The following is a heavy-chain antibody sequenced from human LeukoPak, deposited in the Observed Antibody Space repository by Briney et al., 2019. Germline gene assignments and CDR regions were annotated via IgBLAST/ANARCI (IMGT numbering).Heavy chain of an antibody. D-gene: IGHD6-13*01. CDR1: GYTFTSYA. V-gene: IGHV1-3*01. CDR2: INAGNGNT. J-gene: IGHJ4*02. CDR3: ARDKWSIAAASDY. Sequence: ASVKVSCKASGYTFTSYAMHWVRQAPGQRLEWMGWINAGNGNTKYSQKFQGRVTITRDTSASTAYMELSSLSSEDTAVYYCARDKWSIAAASDYWGQGTLVTVSS.